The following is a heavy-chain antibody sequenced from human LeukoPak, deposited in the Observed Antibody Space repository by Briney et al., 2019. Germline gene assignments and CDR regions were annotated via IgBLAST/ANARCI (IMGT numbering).Heavy chain of an antibody. J-gene: IGHJ6*02. V-gene: IGHV3-30*02. CDR1: GFTFSSHG. Sequence: PGGSLRLSCAACGFTFSSHGVHWVRQAPGKGLEGVKVISSGGSHKYCGHSIKGRSTISRDNSTDTLYMQINSLSPDDTAVYYCAKARLTEAYGMEVWGQGTTVTVSS. CDR2: ISSGGSHK. CDR3: AKARLTEAYGMEV.